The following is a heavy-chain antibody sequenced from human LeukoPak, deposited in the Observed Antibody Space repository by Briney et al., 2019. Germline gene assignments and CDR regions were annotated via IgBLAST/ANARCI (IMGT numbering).Heavy chain of an antibody. Sequence: GGSLRLSCAASGFTFSSYAMSWVCQAPGKGLEWVSGISGSGDNTYHADSVKGRLTISRDNSKNTLYLQMISLRAEDTAIYYCAKSGGLSGSGRLGVDVWGQETTVTVSS. CDR1: GFTFSSYA. D-gene: IGHD3-10*01. J-gene: IGHJ6*02. CDR2: ISGSGDNT. V-gene: IGHV3-23*01. CDR3: AKSGGLSGSGRLGVDV.